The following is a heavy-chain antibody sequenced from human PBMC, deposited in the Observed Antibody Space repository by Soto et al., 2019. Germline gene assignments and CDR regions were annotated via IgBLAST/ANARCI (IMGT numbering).Heavy chain of an antibody. CDR1: GGSFSGYY. CDR3: ARGGLYTMRGFDT. Sequence: SETLSLTCAVYGGSFSGYYWSWIRQPPGKGLEWIGEINHSGSTNYNPSLKSRVTISVDTSKNQFSLKLSSVTAADTAVYYCARGGLYTMRGFDTWGQGTLVNVS. J-gene: IGHJ5*02. V-gene: IGHV4-34*01. CDR2: INHSGST. D-gene: IGHD3-10*01.